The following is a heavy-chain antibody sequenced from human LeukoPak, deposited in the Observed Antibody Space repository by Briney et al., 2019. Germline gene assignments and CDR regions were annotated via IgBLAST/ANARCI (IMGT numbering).Heavy chain of an antibody. V-gene: IGHV3-43*01. CDR3: AKSTPRLVSDYYYYMDV. CDR1: GFTFSSYT. CDR2: ISWDGVST. J-gene: IGHJ6*03. Sequence: GGSLRLSCAASGFTFSSYTMHWVRQAPGKGLEWVSLISWDGVSTYYADSVKGRFTISRDNSKDSLYLQMNSLRTEDTALYYCAKSTPRLVSDYYYYMDVWGKGTTVTVSS. D-gene: IGHD2/OR15-2a*01.